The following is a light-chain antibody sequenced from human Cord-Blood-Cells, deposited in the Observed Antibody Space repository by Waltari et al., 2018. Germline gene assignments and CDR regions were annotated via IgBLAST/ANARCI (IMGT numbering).Light chain of an antibody. CDR1: PSLLHSNGYNY. Sequence: DIVMTQSPLSLPVTPGEPAPISCRSSPSLLHSNGYNYLDWYLQKPGQSPQLLIYLGSNRASGVPDRFSGSGSGTDFTLKISRVEAEDVGVYYCMQALQTPLTFGPGTKVDIK. V-gene: IGKV2-28*01. J-gene: IGKJ3*01. CDR2: LGS. CDR3: MQALQTPLT.